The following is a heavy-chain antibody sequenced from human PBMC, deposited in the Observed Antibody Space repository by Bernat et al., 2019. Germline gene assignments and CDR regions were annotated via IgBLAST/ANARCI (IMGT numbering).Heavy chain of an antibody. CDR2: IYYSGST. CDR1: GGSISSSSYY. D-gene: IGHD3-10*01. J-gene: IGHJ4*02. V-gene: IGHV4-39*07. Sequence: QLQLQESGPGLVKPSETLSLTCTVSGGSISSSSYYWGWIRQPPGKGLEWIGSIYYSGSTNYNPSLKSRVTISVDTSKNQFSLKLSSVTAADTAVYYCASSITMVRGVIPTPFDYWGQGTLVTVSS. CDR3: ASSITMVRGVIPTPFDY.